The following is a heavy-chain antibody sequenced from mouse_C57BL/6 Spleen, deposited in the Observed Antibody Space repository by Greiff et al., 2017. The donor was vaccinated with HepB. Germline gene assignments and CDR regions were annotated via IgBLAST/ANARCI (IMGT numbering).Heavy chain of an antibody. J-gene: IGHJ2*01. D-gene: IGHD2-5*01. V-gene: IGHV1-82*01. CDR1: GYAFSSSW. Sequence: QVQLQQSGPELVKPGASVKISCKASGYAFSSSWMNWVKQRPGKGLEWIGRIYPGDGDTNYNGKFKGKATLTADKSSSTAYMQLSSLTSEDSAVYFCARSGSNSYYFDDWGQGTTLTVSS. CDR3: ARSGSNSYYFDD. CDR2: IYPGDGDT.